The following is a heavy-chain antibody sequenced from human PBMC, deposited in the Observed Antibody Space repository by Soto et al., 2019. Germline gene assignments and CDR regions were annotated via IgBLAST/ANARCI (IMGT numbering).Heavy chain of an antibody. CDR2: INAGNGNT. CDR3: ARSAISPFGGLIGPFDY. V-gene: IGHV1-3*05. J-gene: IGHJ4*02. CDR1: GYTFTAYA. D-gene: IGHD3-16*02. Sequence: QVQLVQSGAEEKKPGASVKVSCQASGYTFTAYAIHWVRQAPGQRLEWMGWINAGNGNTRSLQKFQTRITITRDTSASTAYMALSSLTFADTAVYYCARSAISPFGGLIGPFDYWGQGNLVAVSS.